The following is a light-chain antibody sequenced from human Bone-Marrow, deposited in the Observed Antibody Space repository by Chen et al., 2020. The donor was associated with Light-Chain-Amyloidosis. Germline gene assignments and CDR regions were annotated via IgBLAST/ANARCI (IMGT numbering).Light chain of an antibody. Sequence: QSALTQPASVSGSPGQSITISCTGTSSDVGGYDLVSWYQQYPGKAPKLMVYEVTNRPSGISNRFSGSKAGNAASLTISGLQAEDEADYYCSSHTSSGTLWVFGGGTKLTVL. V-gene: IGLV2-14*01. CDR1: SSDVGGYDL. CDR3: SSHTSSGTLWV. J-gene: IGLJ3*02. CDR2: EVT.